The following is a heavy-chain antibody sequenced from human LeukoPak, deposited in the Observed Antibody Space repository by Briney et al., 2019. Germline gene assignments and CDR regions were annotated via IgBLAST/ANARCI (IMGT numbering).Heavy chain of an antibody. CDR3: ASHYSGYNWGVDY. V-gene: IGHV4-59*01. CDR1: DGSISGYY. J-gene: IGHJ4*02. D-gene: IGHD5-12*01. Sequence: SETLSLTCTVSDGSISGYYWSWIRQPPGKGLEWIGFIYNGGSTNYNPSLKSRVTISVDMSSNHFSLRLSSVTAADTAVYYCASHYSGYNWGVDYWGQGTLVTVSS. CDR2: IYNGGST.